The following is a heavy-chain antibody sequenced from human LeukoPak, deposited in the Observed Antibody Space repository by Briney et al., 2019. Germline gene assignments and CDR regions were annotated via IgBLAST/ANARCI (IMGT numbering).Heavy chain of an antibody. CDR1: GFTFDDYA. V-gene: IGHV3-9*01. J-gene: IGHJ6*02. D-gene: IGHD2-21*02. Sequence: GGSLRLSCAASGFTFDDYAMHWVRQAPGKGLEWVSGISWNSGSTGYADSVKGRFTISRDNAKNSLYLQMNSLRAEDTALYYCAKGHCGGDCYNYYYYGMDVWGQGTTVTVSS. CDR2: ISWNSGST. CDR3: AKGHCGGDCYNYYYYGMDV.